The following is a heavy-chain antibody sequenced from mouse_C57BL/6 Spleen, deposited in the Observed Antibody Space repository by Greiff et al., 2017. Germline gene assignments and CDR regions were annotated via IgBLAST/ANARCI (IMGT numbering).Heavy chain of an antibody. CDR2: ISSGGDYI. V-gene: IGHV5S21*01. CDR3: TRGPDYYGSSYIAY. J-gene: IGHJ3*01. D-gene: IGHD1-1*01. CDR1: GFTFSSYA. Sequence: EVKVEESGEGLVKPGGSLKLSCAASGFTFSSYAMSWVRQTPEKRLEWVAYISSGGDYIYYADTVKGRFTISRDNARNTLYLQMSSLKSEDTAMYYCTRGPDYYGSSYIAYWGQGTLVTVSA.